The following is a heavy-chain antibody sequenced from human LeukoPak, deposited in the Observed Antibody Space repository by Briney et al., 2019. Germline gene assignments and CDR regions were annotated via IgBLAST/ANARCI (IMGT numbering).Heavy chain of an antibody. J-gene: IGHJ5*02. CDR2: IHPSDSYT. Sequence: GGSLKIPWKGSGYSFTRFLISLVRQMPREGPGGVGRIHPSDSYTNYSPSFQGHVTISADKSISTAYLQWSSLKASDTAMYYCARTVGATVWFDPWGQGTLVTVSS. V-gene: IGHV5-10-1*01. CDR3: ARTVGATVWFDP. D-gene: IGHD1-26*01. CDR1: GYSFTRFL.